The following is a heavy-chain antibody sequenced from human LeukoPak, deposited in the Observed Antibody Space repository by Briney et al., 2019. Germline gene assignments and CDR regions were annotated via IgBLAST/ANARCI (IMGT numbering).Heavy chain of an antibody. CDR2: ISSSSSCI. J-gene: IGHJ1*01. Sequence: GGSLRLSRAASGFTFRSYSMNWVRQAPGKGLEWVSSISSSSSCIYYAESVKGRFPISRDNSKNTLYLQMNSLRAEDTAVYYCARRGVSGELSYFQHWGQGTLVTVSS. V-gene: IGHV3-21*01. CDR1: GFTFRSYS. D-gene: IGHD3-16*02. CDR3: ARRGVSGELSYFQH.